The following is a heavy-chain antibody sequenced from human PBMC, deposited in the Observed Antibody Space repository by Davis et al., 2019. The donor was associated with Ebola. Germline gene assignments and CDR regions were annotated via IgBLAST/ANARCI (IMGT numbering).Heavy chain of an antibody. J-gene: IGHJ4*02. CDR1: GFTLRSYV. CDR3: AKKIPGNKPFDS. D-gene: IGHD1-14*01. CDR2: MSTSGSKT. Sequence: GESLKISCAVSGFTLRSYVVSWVRQAPGARLEMVSSMSTSGSKTDYGDSVKGRFIISRDNSMNILYLQMNSLRAEDTAVYYCAKKIPGNKPFDSGGQGTLVTVSS. V-gene: IGHV3-23*01.